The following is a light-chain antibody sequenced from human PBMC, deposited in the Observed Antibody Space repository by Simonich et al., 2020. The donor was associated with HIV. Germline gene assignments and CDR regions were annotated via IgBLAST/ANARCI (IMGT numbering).Light chain of an antibody. Sequence: DIVMTQSPDSLAVSLGERATINCKSSQSVLYSSNNKNYLAWYQQKPGQPPKLLIYWASTRESGVPDRFSASGSGTEFTLTISSMQSEDFAVYYCQQYNNWPPWTFGQGTKVEIK. CDR1: QSVLYSSNNKNY. CDR3: QQYNNWPPWT. J-gene: IGKJ1*01. CDR2: WAS. V-gene: IGKV4-1*01.